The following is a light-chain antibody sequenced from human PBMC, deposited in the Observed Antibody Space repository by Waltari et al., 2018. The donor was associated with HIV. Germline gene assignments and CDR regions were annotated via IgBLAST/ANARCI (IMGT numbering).Light chain of an antibody. J-gene: IGLJ1*01. CDR2: KND. CDR1: SSNIEFNY. CDR3: AACDDRLSGRV. Sequence: QSVLTQPPSASGTPGQRVTISCSGSSSNIEFNYVYWYQQVPGTAPKLLIYKNDQWPSGVPDRFSASKSGTSASLVISGLRSEDEADYYCAACDDRLSGRVFGTGTRVTVL. V-gene: IGLV1-47*01.